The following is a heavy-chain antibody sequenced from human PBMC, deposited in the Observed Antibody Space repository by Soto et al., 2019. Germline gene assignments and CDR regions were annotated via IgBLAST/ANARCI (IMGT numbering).Heavy chain of an antibody. Sequence: PGESLKISCEGSGYNFVNYWIGWARQKPGKGLEWMGIIYPDDSDTKYSPSFQGLVSISVDKSISTAYLQWSSLKASDTGIYYCARHRKVVARGTYYMDVWGNGTTVTVSS. CDR2: IYPDDSDT. J-gene: IGHJ6*03. CDR3: ARHRKVVARGTYYMDV. D-gene: IGHD2-15*01. V-gene: IGHV5-51*01. CDR1: GYNFVNYW.